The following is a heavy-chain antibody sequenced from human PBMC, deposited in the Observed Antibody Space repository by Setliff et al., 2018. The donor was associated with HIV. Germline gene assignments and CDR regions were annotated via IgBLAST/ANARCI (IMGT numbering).Heavy chain of an antibody. Sequence: ESLRLSCAASGFTFNTYWMTWVRQPPGKGLEWIGSIDYNEITYYNPSLKSRVTLSIDTPKNQFSLYLSSVTASDTAVYYCASLFRLSGFWISFLPDYWGQGILVTVSS. CDR1: GFTFNTYW. CDR3: ASLFRLSGFWISFLPDY. CDR2: IDYNEIT. D-gene: IGHD3-3*01. V-gene: IGHV4-39*01. J-gene: IGHJ4*02.